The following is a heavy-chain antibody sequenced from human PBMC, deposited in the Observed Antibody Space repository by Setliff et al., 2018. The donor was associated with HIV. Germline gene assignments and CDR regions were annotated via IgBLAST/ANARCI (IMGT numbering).Heavy chain of an antibody. CDR3: ARDLGYCSGGSCYWYY. CDR1: GYSISSGYY. J-gene: IGHJ4*02. CDR2: IYYTGST. D-gene: IGHD2-15*01. Sequence: SETLSLTCAVSGYSISSGYYWGWIRQPPGKGLEWIANIYYTGSTFYNPSLKSRVSISLDMSKNLFSLNLTSVTAADTAVYYCARDLGYCSGGSCYWYYWGQGTLVTVSS. V-gene: IGHV4-38-2*02.